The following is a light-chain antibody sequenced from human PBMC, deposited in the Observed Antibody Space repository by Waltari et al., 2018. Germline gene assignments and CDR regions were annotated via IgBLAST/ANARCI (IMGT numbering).Light chain of an antibody. Sequence: EIVLTQSPATLSLSPGERATLSCRASQSVSSYLAWYQQKPGQAPRLLIYDTSNRATGIPARFSGSGSVTYFTLTISSLEPEDFAVYYCQQRNYWPLTFGGGTKVEIE. CDR1: QSVSSY. V-gene: IGKV3-11*01. J-gene: IGKJ4*01. CDR3: QQRNYWPLT. CDR2: DTS.